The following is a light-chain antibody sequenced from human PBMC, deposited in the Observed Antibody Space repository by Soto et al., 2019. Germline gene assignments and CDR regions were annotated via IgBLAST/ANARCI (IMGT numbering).Light chain of an antibody. CDR2: GAS. CDR1: QSFRGL. Sequence: TQSPVTLSLSPGERATLSCRASQSFRGLLAWYQQKPGQAPRLLIYGASTRATGIPARFSGSGSGTEFTLTISSLQSEDFAVYYCQQYNDWPRTFGQGTKVDIK. J-gene: IGKJ1*01. V-gene: IGKV3-15*01. CDR3: QQYNDWPRT.